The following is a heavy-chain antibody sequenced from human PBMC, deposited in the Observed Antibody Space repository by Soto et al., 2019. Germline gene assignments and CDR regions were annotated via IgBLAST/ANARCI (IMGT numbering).Heavy chain of an antibody. CDR3: ARDMILSSYYDSSGYYIHYGMDV. J-gene: IGHJ6*02. D-gene: IGHD3-22*01. Sequence: GASVKVSCKASGYTFTSYGISWVRQAPGQGLEWMGWISAYNGNTNYAQKLQGRVTMTTDTSTSTAYMELRSLRSDDAAVYYCARDMILSSYYDSSGYYIHYGMDVWGQGTTVTV. CDR2: ISAYNGNT. CDR1: GYTFTSYG. V-gene: IGHV1-18*04.